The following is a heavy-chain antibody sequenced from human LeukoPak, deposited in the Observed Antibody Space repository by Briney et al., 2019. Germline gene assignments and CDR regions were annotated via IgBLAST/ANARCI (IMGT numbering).Heavy chain of an antibody. CDR3: ARGADNWNYVFDY. CDR1: GGSISSSTYY. J-gene: IGHJ4*02. CDR2: IYYSGST. Sequence: SETLSLTCTVSGGSISSSTYYWGWIRQPPGKGLEWIGSIYYSGSTYYNPSLKSRVTISVDTSKNQFSLKLSSVTAADTAVYYCARGADNWNYVFDYWGQGTLVTVSS. V-gene: IGHV4-39*07. D-gene: IGHD1-7*01.